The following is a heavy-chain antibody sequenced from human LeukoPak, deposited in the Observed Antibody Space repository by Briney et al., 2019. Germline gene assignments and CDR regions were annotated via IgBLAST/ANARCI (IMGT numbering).Heavy chain of an antibody. J-gene: IGHJ4*02. CDR2: ISWNSGSI. CDR3: AKDYCSGGSRYPSFDY. Sequence: GRSLRLSCAASGFTFDDYAMHWVRQAPGKGLEWVSGISWNSGSIGYADSVKGRFTISRDNAKNSLYLQMNSLRAEDTALYYCAKDYCSGGSRYPSFDYWGQGTLVTVSS. V-gene: IGHV3-9*01. CDR1: GFTFDDYA. D-gene: IGHD2-15*01.